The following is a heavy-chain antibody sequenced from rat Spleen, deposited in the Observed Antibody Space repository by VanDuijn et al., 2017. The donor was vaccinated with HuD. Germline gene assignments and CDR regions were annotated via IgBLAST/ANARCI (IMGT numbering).Heavy chain of an antibody. CDR3: ARAYDGYVMDA. D-gene: IGHD1-7*01. Sequence: QVQLKESGPGLVQPSQTLSLICTVSGFSLTDYNIHWLRQPPGKGLEWVATISSGGHTYYNSVLKSRLSISRDTSKSQVFLKMNSLQTEDTATYYCARAYDGYVMDAWGQGASVTVSS. V-gene: IGHV2-19*01. CDR2: ISSGGHT. CDR1: GFSLTDYN. J-gene: IGHJ4*01.